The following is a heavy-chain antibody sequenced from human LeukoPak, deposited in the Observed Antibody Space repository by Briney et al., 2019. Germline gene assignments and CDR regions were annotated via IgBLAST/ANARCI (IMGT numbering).Heavy chain of an antibody. Sequence: PGGSLRLSCAASGFTFSNAWMSWVRQAPGKGLEWVGRIKSKTDGGTTDYAAPVKGRFTISRDDSKNTLDLQMNSLKTDDTAVYLCTPDFLSSRCGGDCYSTLNWFDPWGQGTLVTVSS. J-gene: IGHJ5*02. CDR1: GFTFSNAW. D-gene: IGHD2-21*02. CDR2: IKSKTDGGTT. CDR3: TPDFLSSRCGGDCYSTLNWFDP. V-gene: IGHV3-15*01.